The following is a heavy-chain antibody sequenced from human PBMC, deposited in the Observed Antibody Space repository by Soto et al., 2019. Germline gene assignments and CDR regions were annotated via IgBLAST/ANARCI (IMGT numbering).Heavy chain of an antibody. Sequence: QVQLEQSAPEVKKPGASVKVSCKASGYTFTTYGISWVRQAPGQGLEWLGWINTHNGNTNYAQNLQGRVIMTAETSTSTYYMELRSLRSDDTAIYYCTREGSAPYYYYGMDAWGQGTTVTVSS. J-gene: IGHJ6*02. CDR3: TREGSAPYYYYGMDA. CDR1: GYTFTTYG. V-gene: IGHV1-18*01. CDR2: INTHNGNT. D-gene: IGHD3-10*01.